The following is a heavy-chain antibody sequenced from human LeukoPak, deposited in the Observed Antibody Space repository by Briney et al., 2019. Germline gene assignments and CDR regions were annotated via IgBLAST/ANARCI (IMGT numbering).Heavy chain of an antibody. Sequence: GASVKVSCKASNYTFTSYTITWVRQAPGQGLEWMGWINPNSGGTNYAQKFQGRVTMTRDTSISTAYMELSRLRSDDTAVYYCARGLVGARDYWGQGTLVTVSS. CDR1: NYTFTSYT. V-gene: IGHV1-2*02. CDR2: INPNSGGT. D-gene: IGHD1-26*01. J-gene: IGHJ4*02. CDR3: ARGLVGARDY.